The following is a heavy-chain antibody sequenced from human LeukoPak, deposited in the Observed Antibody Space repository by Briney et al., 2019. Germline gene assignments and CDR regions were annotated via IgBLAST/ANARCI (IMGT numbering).Heavy chain of an antibody. D-gene: IGHD6-19*01. V-gene: IGHV1-8*01. CDR2: TNPNSGET. CDR3: TRVPRTAVAI. Sequence: GASVKVSCKASGYNFITYYINWVRQATGQGLEWLGYTNPNSGETVYAQKFQGRVTLTTDTSISTAFMELSSLTSEDTGIYYCTRVPRTAVAIWGQGTMVTVSS. J-gene: IGHJ3*02. CDR1: GYNFITYY.